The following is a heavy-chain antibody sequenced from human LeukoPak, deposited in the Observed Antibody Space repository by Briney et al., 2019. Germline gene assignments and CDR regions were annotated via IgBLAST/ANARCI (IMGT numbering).Heavy chain of an antibody. CDR3: ARSSGFMYYDFWRFDY. CDR1: GGTFSSYA. Sequence: GASVKVSCKASGGTFSSYAISWVRQAPGQGLEWMGGIIPIFGTANYAQKFQGRVTITADESTSTAYMELSSLRFEDTAVYYCARSSGFMYYDFWRFDYWGQGTLVTVSS. V-gene: IGHV1-69*13. CDR2: IIPIFGTA. J-gene: IGHJ4*02. D-gene: IGHD3-3*01.